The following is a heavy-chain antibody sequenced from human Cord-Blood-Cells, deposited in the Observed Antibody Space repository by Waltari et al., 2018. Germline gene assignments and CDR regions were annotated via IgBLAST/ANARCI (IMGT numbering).Heavy chain of an antibody. CDR3: ARSQKDIVVVPAAFNWFDP. V-gene: IGHV2-26*01. CDR1: GFSLSNARMG. Sequence: QVTLKESGPVLVKPTETLTLTCTVSGFSLSNARMGVSWIRQPPGKALEWLAHIFSNDEKSYSISLKSRLTISKDTSKSQVVLTMTNMDPVDTATYYCARSQKDIVVVPAAFNWFDPWGQGTLVTVSS. D-gene: IGHD2-2*01. J-gene: IGHJ5*02. CDR2: IFSNDEK.